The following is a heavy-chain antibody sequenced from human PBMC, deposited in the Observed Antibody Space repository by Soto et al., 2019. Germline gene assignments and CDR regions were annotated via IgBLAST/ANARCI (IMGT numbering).Heavy chain of an antibody. CDR3: ARYYLGDYYDSSGWPGAFDI. D-gene: IGHD3-22*01. CDR2: ISAYNGNT. CDR1: GYTFTSYG. V-gene: IGHV1-18*04. Sequence: ASVKVSCKASGYTFTSYGISWVRQAPGQGLEWMGWISAYNGNTNYAQKLQGRVTMTTDTSTSTAYMELRSLRSDDTAVYYCARYYLGDYYDSSGWPGAFDIWGQGTMVTVS. J-gene: IGHJ3*02.